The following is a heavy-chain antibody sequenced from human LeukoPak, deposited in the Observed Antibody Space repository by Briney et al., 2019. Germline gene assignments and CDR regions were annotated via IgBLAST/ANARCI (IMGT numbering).Heavy chain of an antibody. CDR3: ARGKVVTLVRGVIITYFDY. V-gene: IGHV1-46*01. CDR2: IIPSDGST. Sequence: ASVKVSCKASGYSFTRYFIHWVRQAPGQGLEWMGIIIPSDGSTSYAQKFQGRVTMTRDTSTSTVYMELSSLRSEDTAVYYCARGKVVTLVRGVIITYFDYWGQGTLVTVSS. D-gene: IGHD3-10*01. CDR1: GYSFTRYF. J-gene: IGHJ4*02.